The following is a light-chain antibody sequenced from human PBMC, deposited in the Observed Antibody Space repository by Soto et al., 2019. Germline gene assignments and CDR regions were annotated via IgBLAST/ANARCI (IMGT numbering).Light chain of an antibody. Sequence: DIVMTQSPESLAVALGETATINCQSSQNILYRSNTKNYLSWYQQKPGQPPKLLIYWASTRESGVPDRFSGSGSGANFTLTISSLQAEDVAVYYCQQYYITPITFGQGTRLEIK. J-gene: IGKJ5*01. CDR2: WAS. V-gene: IGKV4-1*01. CDR1: QNILYRSNTKNY. CDR3: QQYYITPIT.